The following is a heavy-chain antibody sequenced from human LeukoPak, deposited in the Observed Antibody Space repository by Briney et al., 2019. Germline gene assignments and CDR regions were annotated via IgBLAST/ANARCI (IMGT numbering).Heavy chain of an antibody. J-gene: IGHJ3*02. D-gene: IGHD3-22*01. Sequence: PGGSLRLSCAASEFTVSSNYMSWVRQAPGKGLEWVSVIYGGGSTYYADSVKGRFTISRDNSKNTLYLQMNSLRAEDTAVYYCARLYYDSSGYYRGAFDIWGQGTMVTVSS. CDR2: IYGGGST. CDR3: ARLYYDSSGYYRGAFDI. V-gene: IGHV3-53*01. CDR1: EFTVSSNY.